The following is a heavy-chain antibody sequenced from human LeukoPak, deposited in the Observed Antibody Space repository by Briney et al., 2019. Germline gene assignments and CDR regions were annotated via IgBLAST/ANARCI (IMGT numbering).Heavy chain of an antibody. D-gene: IGHD4-17*01. CDR3: ARVLYGDYGYYFDY. CDR1: GGSISSSNW. CDR2: IYHSGST. V-gene: IGHV4-4*02. J-gene: IGHJ4*02. Sequence: PSETLSLTCAVSGGSISSSNWWSWVRQPPGKGLEWIGEIYHSGSTNYNPSLKSRVTISVDKSKNQFSLKLSSVTAADTALYYCARVLYGDYGYYFDYWGQGTLVTVSS.